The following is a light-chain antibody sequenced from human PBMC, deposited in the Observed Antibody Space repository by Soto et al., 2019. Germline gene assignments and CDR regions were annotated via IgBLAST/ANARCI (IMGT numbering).Light chain of an antibody. J-gene: IGKJ5*01. CDR3: QQFNSYPGIT. CDR2: DAS. CDR1: QGISSA. Sequence: AIQLTQSPSSLSASVGDRVTITCRASQGISSALAWYQQKPGKAPKLLIYDASSLKSGVTSRFSGSGSGTDFTLTISSLQPEDFATYYCQQFNSYPGITFGQGTRLEIK. V-gene: IGKV1-13*02.